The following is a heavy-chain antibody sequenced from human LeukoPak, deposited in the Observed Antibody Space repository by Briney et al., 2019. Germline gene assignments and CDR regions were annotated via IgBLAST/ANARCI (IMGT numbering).Heavy chain of an antibody. Sequence: PGGSLRLGCAASRFTFSGYWMQWVRQAPGNGLVWVSRINSDGSSTSYADCVKGRFIISRENVKNTLYLQMNSLRAEDKAVYYCVSLGYCSSTSCWDYWGQGTMVTGSS. J-gene: IGHJ4*02. CDR2: INSDGSST. CDR1: RFTFSGYW. D-gene: IGHD2-2*01. V-gene: IGHV3-74*01. CDR3: VSLGYCSSTSCWDY.